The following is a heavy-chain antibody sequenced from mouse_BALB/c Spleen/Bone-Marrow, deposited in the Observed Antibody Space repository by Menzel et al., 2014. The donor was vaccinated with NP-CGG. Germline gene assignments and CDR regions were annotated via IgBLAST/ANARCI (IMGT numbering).Heavy chain of an antibody. Sequence: QVQLKESGAELVKPGASVKLSCKASGYTFTSYYMYWVKQRPGQGLEWIGEINPSNGGTNFNEKFKSRATLTADKSSSTAYMQLSSLTSEDSAVYYCTRLPHWGQGTSVTVSS. D-gene: IGHD5-1*01. V-gene: IGHV1S81*02. CDR3: TRLPH. CDR1: GYTFTSYY. J-gene: IGHJ4*01. CDR2: INPSNGGT.